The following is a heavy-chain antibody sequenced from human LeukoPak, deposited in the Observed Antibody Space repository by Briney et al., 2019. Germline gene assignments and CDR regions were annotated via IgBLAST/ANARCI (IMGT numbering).Heavy chain of an antibody. CDR3: ARRRHYYDSSGYHASFDY. Sequence: SVKVSCKASGGTFSSYAISWVRQAPGQGLEWMGGIIPIFGTANYAQKFQGRVTITADESTSTAYMELSSLRSEDTAVYYCARRRHYYDSSGYHASFDYWGQGTLVTVSS. CDR1: GGTFSSYA. V-gene: IGHV1-69*13. CDR2: IIPIFGTA. D-gene: IGHD3-22*01. J-gene: IGHJ4*02.